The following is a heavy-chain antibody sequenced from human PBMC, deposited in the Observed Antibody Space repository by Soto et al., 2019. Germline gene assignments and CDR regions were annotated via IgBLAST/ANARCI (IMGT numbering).Heavy chain of an antibody. V-gene: IGHV1-8*01. Sequence: ASVKVSCKASGYTFTSYDINWVRQATGQGFEWMGWMNPNSGNTGYAQKFQGRVTMTRNTSISTAYMELSSLRSEDTAVYYCARWVFLIQLWLRDFDYYYGMDVWGQGTTVTVSS. J-gene: IGHJ6*02. D-gene: IGHD5-18*01. CDR3: ARWVFLIQLWLRDFDYYYGMDV. CDR2: MNPNSGNT. CDR1: GYTFTSYD.